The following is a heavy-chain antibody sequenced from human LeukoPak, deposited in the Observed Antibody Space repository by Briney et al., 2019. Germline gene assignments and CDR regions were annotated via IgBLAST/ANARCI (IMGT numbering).Heavy chain of an antibody. CDR2: ISSSSSYI. V-gene: IGHV3-21*01. CDR3: ARDRGYCSGGSCYSDY. D-gene: IGHD2-15*01. Sequence: GSLRLSCAASGFTFSSYSMNWVRQAPGKGLEWVSSISSSSSYIYYADSVKGRFTISRDNAKNSLYLQMNSLRAEDTAVYYCARDRGYCSGGSCYSDYWGQGTLATVSS. CDR1: GFTFSSYS. J-gene: IGHJ4*02.